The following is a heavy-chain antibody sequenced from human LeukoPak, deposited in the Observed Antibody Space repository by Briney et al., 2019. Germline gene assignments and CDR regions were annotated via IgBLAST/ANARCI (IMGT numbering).Heavy chain of an antibody. V-gene: IGHV3-48*01. CDR1: GFTLSSYS. Sequence: GGSLRLSCAASGFTLSSYSMNWVRQAPGKGLEWVSYISSSSSTIYYADSVKGRFTISRDNAKNSLYLQMNSLRAEDTAVYYCARGARAKIDAFDIWGQGTMVTVSS. CDR3: ARGARAKIDAFDI. J-gene: IGHJ3*02. D-gene: IGHD3-16*01. CDR2: ISSSSSTI.